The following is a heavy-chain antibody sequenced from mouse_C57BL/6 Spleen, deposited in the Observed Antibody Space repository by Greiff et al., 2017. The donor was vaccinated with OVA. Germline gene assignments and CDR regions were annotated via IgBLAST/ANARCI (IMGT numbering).Heavy chain of an antibody. Sequence: VQLQQPGAELVKPGASVKMSCKASGYTFTSYWITWVKQRPGQGLEWIGDIYPGSGSTNYNEKFKSKATLTVDTSSSTAYMQLSSLTSEDSAVYYCARSGTTVVPWYFDVWGTGTTVTVSS. CDR2: IYPGSGST. J-gene: IGHJ1*03. CDR3: ARSGTTVVPWYFDV. CDR1: GYTFTSYW. V-gene: IGHV1-55*01. D-gene: IGHD1-1*01.